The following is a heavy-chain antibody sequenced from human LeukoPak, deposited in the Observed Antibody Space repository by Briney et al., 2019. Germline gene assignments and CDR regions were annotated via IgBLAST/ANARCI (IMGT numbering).Heavy chain of an antibody. CDR1: GFTFSTYW. V-gene: IGHV3-74*03. CDR3: ARDLDWILFVY. Sequence: GGSLRLSCAASGFTFSTYWMHWVRQAPGKGLVWVARIRPEGTTTAYADSVKGRFTISRDNAKNTLFLQMNSLSAEDTAVYYCARDLDWILFVYWCQGTLVTVSS. D-gene: IGHD3-9*01. J-gene: IGHJ4*02. CDR2: IRPEGTTT.